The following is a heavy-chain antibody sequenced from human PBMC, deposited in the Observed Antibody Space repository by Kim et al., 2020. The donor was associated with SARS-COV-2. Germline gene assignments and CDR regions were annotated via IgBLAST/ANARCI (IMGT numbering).Heavy chain of an antibody. J-gene: IGHJ6*01. V-gene: IGHV3-30*04. D-gene: IGHD2-21*02. CDR3: ARERVVVTAVYYYYGMD. Sequence: GGSLRLSCAASGFTFSSYAMHWVRQAPGKGLEWVAVISYDGSNKYYADSVKGRFTISRDNSKNTLYLQMNSLRAEDTAVYYCARERVVVTAVYYYYGMD. CDR1: GFTFSSYA. CDR2: ISYDGSNK.